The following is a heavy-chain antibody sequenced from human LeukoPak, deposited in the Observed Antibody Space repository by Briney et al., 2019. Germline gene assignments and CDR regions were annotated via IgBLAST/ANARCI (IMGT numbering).Heavy chain of an antibody. Sequence: GGSLRLSCAASGFTLSSYGMHWVRQAAGKGLEWVAFIRYDGSNKYYADSVKGRFTISRDNSKNTLYLQMNSLRAEDTAVYYCAKDNGRLRPDLIDYWGQGTLVTVSS. V-gene: IGHV3-30*02. D-gene: IGHD4-17*01. CDR3: AKDNGRLRPDLIDY. J-gene: IGHJ4*02. CDR1: GFTLSSYG. CDR2: IRYDGSNK.